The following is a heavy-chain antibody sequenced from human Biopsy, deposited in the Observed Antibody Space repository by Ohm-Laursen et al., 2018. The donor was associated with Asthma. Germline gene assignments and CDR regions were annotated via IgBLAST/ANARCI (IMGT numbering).Heavy chain of an antibody. D-gene: IGHD1-26*01. V-gene: IGHV4-31*03. CDR3: ARSKDTTSYYGVDL. Sequence: TLSLTCTVSYGSITSGGYYWTWIRQHPGKGLEWIGFIYYSGSTYYNPSLKSRVSISIDTSKNQFSLKLSSVTAADTAVYYCARSKDTTSYYGVDLWGQGTTVAV. CDR2: IYYSGST. CDR1: YGSITSGGYY. J-gene: IGHJ6*02.